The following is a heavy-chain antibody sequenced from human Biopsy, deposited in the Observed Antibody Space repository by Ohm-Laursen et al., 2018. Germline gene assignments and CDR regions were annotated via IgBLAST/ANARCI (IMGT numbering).Heavy chain of an antibody. Sequence: SDTLSLTCIVSGGSISRYYWSWIRQPPGKGLEWIGYIYYSGSTNYNPSLKSRVTISVDTSKNQFSLRLSSVTAADTAVYYCARHPTHRIQQIDYWGQGTLVTVSS. CDR1: GGSISRYY. CDR2: IYYSGST. J-gene: IGHJ4*02. CDR3: ARHPTHRIQQIDY. V-gene: IGHV4-59*08. D-gene: IGHD5-18*01.